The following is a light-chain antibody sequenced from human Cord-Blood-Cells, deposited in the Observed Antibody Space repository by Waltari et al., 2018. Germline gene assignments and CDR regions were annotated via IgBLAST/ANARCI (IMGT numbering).Light chain of an antibody. CDR2: AAS. CDR1: QSISSY. J-gene: IGKJ4*01. Sequence: DIQMTQSPSSLSASVGTRVTITCRASQSISSYLNWNQQKPGKAPKLLIYAASSLQSGVPSRFSGSGSGTDFTLTISSLQPEDFATYYCQQSYSTPPLTFGGGTKVEIK. V-gene: IGKV1-39*01. CDR3: QQSYSTPPLT.